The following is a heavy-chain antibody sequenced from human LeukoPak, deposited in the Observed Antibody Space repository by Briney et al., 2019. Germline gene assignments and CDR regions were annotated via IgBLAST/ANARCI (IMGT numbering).Heavy chain of an antibody. Sequence: ASVKVSCKASGYTFTGYYMHWVRQAPGQGLEWMGWINPNSGGTNYAQKFQGRVTMTRDTSISTAYMELSRLRSEDTAVYYCARIRDGYNDAYDIWGQGTVVTVPS. D-gene: IGHD5-24*01. CDR1: GYTFTGYY. J-gene: IGHJ3*02. V-gene: IGHV1-2*02. CDR2: INPNSGGT. CDR3: ARIRDGYNDAYDI.